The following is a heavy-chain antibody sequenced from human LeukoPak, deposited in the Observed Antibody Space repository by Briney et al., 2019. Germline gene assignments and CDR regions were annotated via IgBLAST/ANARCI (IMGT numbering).Heavy chain of an antibody. V-gene: IGHV1-2*02. J-gene: IGHJ5*02. D-gene: IGHD2-15*01. CDR1: GYIFTDFY. CDR2: INPNNGGT. CDR3: ARGLLPMSNWFDP. Sequence: ASVKVSCEASGYIFTDFYIHWERRTAGQGLEWIGCINPNNGGTTYAQRFQGRVSMTRDTSITTAYMQLTRLRSDDTAVYYCARGLLPMSNWFDPWGLGTVVTVSS.